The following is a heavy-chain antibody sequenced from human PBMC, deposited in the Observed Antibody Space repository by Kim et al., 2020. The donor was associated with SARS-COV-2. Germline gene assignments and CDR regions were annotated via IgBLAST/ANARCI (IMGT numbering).Heavy chain of an antibody. CDR1: GGSISSYY. CDR2: IYYSGST. V-gene: IGHV4-59*13. Sequence: SETLSLTCTVSGGSISSYYWSWIRQPPGKGLEWIGYIYYSGSTNYNPSLKSRVTISVDTSKNQFSLKLSSVTAADTAVYYCARARGEDGYNWFDPWGQGTLVTVS. J-gene: IGHJ5*02. CDR3: ARARGEDGYNWFDP. D-gene: IGHD2-21*01.